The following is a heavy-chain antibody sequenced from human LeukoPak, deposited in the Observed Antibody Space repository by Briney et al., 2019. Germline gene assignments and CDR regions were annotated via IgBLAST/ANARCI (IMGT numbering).Heavy chain of an antibody. CDR2: IYYSGST. J-gene: IGHJ5*02. Sequence: SETLSLTCTVSGYSISSGYYWGWIRQPPGKGLEWIGYIYYSGSTNYNPSLKSRVTISVDTSKNQFSLKLSSVTAADTAVYYCASAGDELSEDWFDPWGQGTLVTVSS. CDR3: ASAGDELSEDWFDP. D-gene: IGHD3-10*01. CDR1: GYSISSGYY. V-gene: IGHV4-38-2*02.